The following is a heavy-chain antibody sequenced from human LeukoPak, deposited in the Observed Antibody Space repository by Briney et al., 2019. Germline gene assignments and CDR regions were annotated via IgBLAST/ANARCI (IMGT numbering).Heavy chain of an antibody. CDR1: GYTFTSYG. J-gene: IGHJ5*02. D-gene: IGHD3-22*01. CDR2: ISAYNGNT. V-gene: IGHV1-18*01. Sequence: ASVKVSCKASGYTFTSYGISWVRQAPGQGLEWMGWISAYNGNTNYAQKLQGRVTMTTDTSTSTAYMELSRLRSDDTAVDYCGRPPPGNYYESGGSPTNWFAPGGREPW. CDR3: GRPPPGNYYESGGSPTNWFAP.